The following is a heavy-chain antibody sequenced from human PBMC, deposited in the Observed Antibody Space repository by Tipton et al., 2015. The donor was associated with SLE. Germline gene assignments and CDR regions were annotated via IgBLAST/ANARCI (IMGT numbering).Heavy chain of an antibody. CDR2: IHHRGTT. CDR1: GGSISSNTW. V-gene: IGHV4-4*02. D-gene: IGHD3-10*01. J-gene: IGHJ4*02. CDR3: AGGFYYGSGTFSDFEY. Sequence: TLSLTCTVSGGSISSNTWWNWVRQPPGMGLEWIGEIHHRGTTNYNPSLKSRVTISVDKSKSQFPLKLSSVTAADTAVYYCAGGFYYGSGTFSDFEYWGQGTLATVSS.